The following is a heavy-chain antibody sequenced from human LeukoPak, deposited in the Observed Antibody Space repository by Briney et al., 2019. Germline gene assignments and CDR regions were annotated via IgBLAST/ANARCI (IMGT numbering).Heavy chain of an antibody. D-gene: IGHD6-13*01. CDR3: AKTPGGAAGNRVFDH. V-gene: IGHV3-23*01. J-gene: IGHJ4*02. CDR2: ISASGDGI. CDR1: GFTFSSHA. Sequence: PGGSLRLSCAASGFTFSSHAMSWVRQAPGKGLEWVSAISASGDGIYYTDSVKGRFTMSRDNSKDTLYLQMYSLRADDTAVYYCAKTPGGAAGNRVFDHWGQGALVTVSS.